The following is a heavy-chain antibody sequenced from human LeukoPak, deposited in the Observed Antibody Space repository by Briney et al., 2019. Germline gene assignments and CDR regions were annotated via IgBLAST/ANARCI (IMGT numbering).Heavy chain of an antibody. CDR3: VRSRGLDYYGSGTDFDSYYYYMDV. CDR1: GGTFSSYA. D-gene: IGHD3-10*01. V-gene: IGHV1-69*05. J-gene: IGHJ6*03. Sequence: SVKVSCKASGGTFSSYAISWVRQAPGQGLEWMGGIIPIFGTANYAQKFQGRVTMTRDTSISTAYMELSRLRSDDTAVYYCVRSRGLDYYGSGTDFDSYYYYMDVWGKGTTVTISS. CDR2: IIPIFGTA.